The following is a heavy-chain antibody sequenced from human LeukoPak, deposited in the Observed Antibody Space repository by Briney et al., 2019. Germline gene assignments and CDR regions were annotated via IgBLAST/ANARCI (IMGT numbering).Heavy chain of an antibody. V-gene: IGHV3-21*01. J-gene: IGHJ5*02. CDR2: ISSGSSFM. D-gene: IGHD3-22*01. CDR1: GFTFDDYA. Sequence: PGGSLRLSCAASGFTFDDYAMHWVRQAPGKGLEWVSSISSGSSFMYYADSVKGRFTISRDNAKNSLYLQMNSLRAKDTALYYCARDYYDSSGSSWFDPWGQGTLVTVSS. CDR3: ARDYYDSSGSSWFDP.